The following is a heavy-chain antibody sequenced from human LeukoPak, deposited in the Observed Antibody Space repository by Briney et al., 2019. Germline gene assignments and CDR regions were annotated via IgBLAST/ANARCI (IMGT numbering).Heavy chain of an antibody. V-gene: IGHV4-61*02. CDR1: GGSISSGSYY. CDR3: ARLTYDISDY. CDR2: IYTSGST. Sequence: SQTLSLTCTVSGGSISSGSYYWSWIRQPAGKGLEWIGRIYTSGSTNYNPSLKSRVTISVDTSKNQFSLKLNSVTAADTAVYYCARLTYDISDYWGQGTLVTVSS. J-gene: IGHJ4*02. D-gene: IGHD3-9*01.